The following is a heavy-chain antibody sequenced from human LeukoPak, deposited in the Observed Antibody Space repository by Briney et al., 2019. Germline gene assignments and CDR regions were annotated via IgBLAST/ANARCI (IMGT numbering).Heavy chain of an antibody. V-gene: IGHV3-74*01. CDR1: GFSFSDYR. CDR3: VRGTDSSGYYYPFEY. J-gene: IGHJ4*02. CDR2: IKSDASGI. Sequence: PGGSLRLSCAASGFSFSDYRMHWLRQAPGKGLEWVSRIKSDASGILYADSVRGRFIISRDNARNTLYLQMNSLRAEDTAVYHCVRGTDSSGYYYPFEYWGQGTLVTVSS. D-gene: IGHD3-22*01.